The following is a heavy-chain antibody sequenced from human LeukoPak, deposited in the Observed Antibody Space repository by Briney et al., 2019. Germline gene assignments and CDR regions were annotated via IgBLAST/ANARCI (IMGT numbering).Heavy chain of an antibody. V-gene: IGHV4-39*01. CDR2: IYYSGST. CDR3: ARHEMSAAAGLYFDY. CDR1: GGSFSSSSYY. J-gene: IGHJ4*02. Sequence: SETLSLTCTVSGGSFSSSSYYWGWLRQPPGRGLEWIGSIYYSGSTYYNPSLKSRVTISVDTSKNQFALKLSSVTAADTAVYYCARHEMSAAAGLYFDYWGQGTLVTVSS. D-gene: IGHD6-13*01.